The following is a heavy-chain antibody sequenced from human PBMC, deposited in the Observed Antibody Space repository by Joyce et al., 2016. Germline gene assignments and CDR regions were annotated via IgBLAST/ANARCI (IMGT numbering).Heavy chain of an antibody. D-gene: IGHD6-19*01. CDR1: GFTFSSYE. CDR2: ISGRGGTI. V-gene: IGHV3-48*03. J-gene: IGHJ4*02. CDR3: ARDLRGSRDY. Sequence: EVQLVESGGGLVQPGGSLRLSCAASGFTFSSYEMNWVRQAPGKGREWISYISGRGGTIYYADSVKGRFTISRDNAKNSLYLHMNSLRAEDTAVYYCARDLRGSRDYWGQGTLVTVSS.